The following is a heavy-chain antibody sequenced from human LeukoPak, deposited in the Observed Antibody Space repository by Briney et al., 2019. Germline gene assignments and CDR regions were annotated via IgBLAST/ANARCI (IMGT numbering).Heavy chain of an antibody. CDR2: INPNSGGT. D-gene: IGHD3-10*01. V-gene: IGHV1-2*02. Sequence: GASVEVSCKASGYTFTGCYMHWVRQAPGQGLECMGWINPNSGGTNYAQKFQGRVTMTRDTSISTAYMELSRLRSDDTAVYYCARQTGTTMVRVDYWGQGTLVTVSS. J-gene: IGHJ4*02. CDR3: ARQTGTTMVRVDY. CDR1: GYTFTGCY.